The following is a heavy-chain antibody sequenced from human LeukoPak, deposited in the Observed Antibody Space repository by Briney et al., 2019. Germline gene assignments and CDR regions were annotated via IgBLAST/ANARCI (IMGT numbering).Heavy chain of an antibody. CDR2: IGSRGTPI. CDR1: TFSFSNYE. V-gene: IGHV3-48*03. Sequence: GGSLRLSYAASTFSFSNYEMNWVRQAPGKGLEWVSYIGSRGTPIYYADSVKGRFTISRDNTKNSLYLQMNSLRAEDTAVYYCARDLGDYRGNSGDYWGQGTLVTVSS. CDR3: ARDLGDYRGNSGDY. D-gene: IGHD4-23*01. J-gene: IGHJ4*02.